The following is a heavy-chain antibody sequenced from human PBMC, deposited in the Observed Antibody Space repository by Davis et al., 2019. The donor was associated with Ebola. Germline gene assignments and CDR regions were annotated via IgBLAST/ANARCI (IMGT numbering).Heavy chain of an antibody. D-gene: IGHD6-6*01. CDR1: GGSFSGYY. CDR2: INHSGST. Sequence: SQTLSLTCAVYGGSFSGYYWSWIRQPPGKGLEWIGEINHSGSTNYNPSLKSRVTISVDTSKNQFSLKLSSVTAADTAVYYCACVLGSSPPWGQGTLVTVSS. CDR3: ACVLGSSPP. J-gene: IGHJ5*02. V-gene: IGHV4-34*01.